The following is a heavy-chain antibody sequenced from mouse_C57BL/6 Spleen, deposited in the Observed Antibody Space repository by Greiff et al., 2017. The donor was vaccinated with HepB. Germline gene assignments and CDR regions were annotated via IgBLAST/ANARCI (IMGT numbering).Heavy chain of an antibody. CDR3: TRWLLRGYWYFDV. Sequence: EVQLVESGGGLVQPGGSMKLSCAASGFTFSDAWMDWVRQSPEKGLEWVAEIRNKANNHATYYAESVKGRFTISRDDSKSSVYLQMNSLRAEDTGIYYCTRWLLRGYWYFDVWGTGTTVTVSS. CDR2: IRNKANNHAT. CDR1: GFTFSDAW. D-gene: IGHD2-3*01. V-gene: IGHV6-6*01. J-gene: IGHJ1*03.